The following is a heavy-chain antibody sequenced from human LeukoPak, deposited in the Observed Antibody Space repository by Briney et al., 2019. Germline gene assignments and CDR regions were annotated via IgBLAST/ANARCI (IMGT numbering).Heavy chain of an antibody. D-gene: IGHD4-17*01. CDR1: GGSISSYY. CDR2: MYYRGNT. J-gene: IGHJ3*02. Sequence: SETLSLTCTVSGGSISSYYWSWIRQPPGKGLEWIGYMYYRGNTNYNPSLKSRVTISVDTSKNQFSLKLSSVTAADTAVYYCARDYGDYDAFDIWGQGTMVTVSS. V-gene: IGHV4-59*01. CDR3: ARDYGDYDAFDI.